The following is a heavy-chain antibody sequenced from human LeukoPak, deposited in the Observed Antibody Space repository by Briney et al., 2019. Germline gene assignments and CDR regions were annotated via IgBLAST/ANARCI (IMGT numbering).Heavy chain of an antibody. CDR3: ARRISSWYYYYYYMDV. V-gene: IGHV4-38-2*01. D-gene: IGHD6-13*01. CDR1: GYSIRSGYQ. Sequence: SETLSLTCSVSGYSIRSGYQWGWIRQAPGKGLEWIGSINYSGRTYDNPSLKSRVTISVDTSKNQFSLKLSSVTAADTAVYYCARRISSWYYYYYYMDVWGKGTTVTVSS. CDR2: INYSGRT. J-gene: IGHJ6*03.